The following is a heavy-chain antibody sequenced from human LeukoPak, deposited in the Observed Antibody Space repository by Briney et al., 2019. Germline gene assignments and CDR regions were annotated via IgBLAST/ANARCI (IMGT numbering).Heavy chain of an antibody. CDR1: GDTFATYG. Sequence: GASVKVSCKASGDTFATYGISWVRQAPGQGLEWMGIIDPSGVSTSYAQNFQGRVTMTRDTSTSTVYMELSSLRSEDSAVYYCATPNNIDAFDIWGQGTMVTVSS. V-gene: IGHV1-46*01. CDR3: ATPNNIDAFDI. CDR2: IDPSGVST. D-gene: IGHD1-14*01. J-gene: IGHJ3*02.